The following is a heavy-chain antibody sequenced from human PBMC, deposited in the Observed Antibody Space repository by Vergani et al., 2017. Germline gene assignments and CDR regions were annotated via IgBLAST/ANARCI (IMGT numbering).Heavy chain of an antibody. D-gene: IGHD3-3*01. CDR1: GYTFTSYY. J-gene: IGHJ3*02. CDR2: INPNSGGT. CDR3: ARGSLGYDFWSGYGAGAFDI. V-gene: IGHV1-2*06. Sequence: QVQLVQSGAEVKKPGASVKVSCKASGYTFTSYYMHWVRQAPGQGLEWMGRINPNSGGTNYAQKFQGRVTMTRDTSISTAYMELSRLRSDDTAVYYCARGSLGYDFWSGYGAGAFDIWGQGTMVTXSS.